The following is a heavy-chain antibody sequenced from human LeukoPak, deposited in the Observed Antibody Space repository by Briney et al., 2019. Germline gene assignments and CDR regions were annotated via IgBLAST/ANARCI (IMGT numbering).Heavy chain of an antibody. CDR1: GFTFSSYS. J-gene: IGHJ4*02. D-gene: IGHD3-10*01. CDR2: ISSSSSYI. CDR3: AREYYYGSGSYLAFDY. Sequence: PGGSLRLSCAASGFTFSSYSMNRVRQAPGKGLEWVSSISSSSSYIYYADSVKGRFTISRDNAKNSLYLQMNSLRAEDTAVYYCAREYYYGSGSYLAFDYWGQGTLVTVSS. V-gene: IGHV3-21*01.